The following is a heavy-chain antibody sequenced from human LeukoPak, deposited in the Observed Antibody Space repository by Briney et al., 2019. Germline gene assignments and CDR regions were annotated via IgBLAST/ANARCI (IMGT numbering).Heavy chain of an antibody. J-gene: IGHJ4*02. V-gene: IGHV3-74*03. CDR2: ISPDATNS. CDR1: GFTFSVYY. D-gene: IGHD3-22*01. CDR3: ARTRITMIVGLASRFDY. Sequence: GGSLRLSCAASGFTFSVYYMFWVRQAPGKGLVWVSNISPDATNSKYTDFVEGRFTISRDNAKNTLYLQLNSLRVEDTAVYYCARTRITMIVGLASRFDYWGQGTLVTVSS.